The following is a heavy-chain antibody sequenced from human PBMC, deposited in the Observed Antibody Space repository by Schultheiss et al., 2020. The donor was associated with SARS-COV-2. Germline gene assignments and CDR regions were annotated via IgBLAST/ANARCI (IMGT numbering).Heavy chain of an antibody. CDR1: GGSFSGYY. CDR2: INHSGST. J-gene: IGHJ4*02. V-gene: IGHV4-34*01. Sequence: SETLSLTCAVYGGSFSGYYWSWIRQPPGKGLEWIGEINHSGSTNYNPSLKSRVTISVDTSKNQFSLKLSSVTAADTAVYYCARGGFNYYDSSGYTTYFDYWGQGTLVTVSS. CDR3: ARGGFNYYDSSGYTTYFDY. D-gene: IGHD3-22*01.